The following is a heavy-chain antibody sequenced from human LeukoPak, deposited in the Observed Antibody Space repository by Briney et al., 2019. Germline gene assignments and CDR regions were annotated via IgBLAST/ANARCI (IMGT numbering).Heavy chain of an antibody. CDR3: AKSLPRGVHDFRDPFEI. CDR1: GLTFSSFA. D-gene: IGHD3-10*01. J-gene: IGHJ3*02. CDR2: ISGSGGST. V-gene: IGHV3-23*01. Sequence: PGGSLRLSCAASGLTFSSFAMNWVRQAPGKGLEWVSTISGSGGSTYYADSVKGRFTISRDNSKSTLYLQMNSLRADETAVYFCAKSLPRGVHDFRDPFEIGGQGTMVTVSS.